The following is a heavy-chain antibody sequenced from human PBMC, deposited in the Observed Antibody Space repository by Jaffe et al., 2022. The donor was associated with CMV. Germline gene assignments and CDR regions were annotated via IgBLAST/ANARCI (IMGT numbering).Heavy chain of an antibody. J-gene: IGHJ4*02. D-gene: IGHD4-17*01. CDR2: ISGSGGST. Sequence: EVQLLESGGGLVQPGGSLRLSCAASGFTFSSYAMSWVRQAPGKGLEWVSAISGSGGSTYYADSVKGRFTISRDNSKNTLYLQMNSLRAEDTAVYYCAKHPPPDDYGDYGDYYFDYWGQGTLVTVSS. CDR1: GFTFSSYA. V-gene: IGHV3-23*01. CDR3: AKHPPPDDYGDYGDYYFDY.